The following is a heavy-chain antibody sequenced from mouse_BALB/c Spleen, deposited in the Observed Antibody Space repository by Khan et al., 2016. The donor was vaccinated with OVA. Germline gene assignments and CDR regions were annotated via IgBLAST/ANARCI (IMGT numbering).Heavy chain of an antibody. J-gene: IGHJ4*01. D-gene: IGHD2-1*01. V-gene: IGHV2-3*01. Sequence: QVQLKQSGPGLVAPSQSLSLTCTVSGFSLTSYGVNWVRQPPGKGLAWLGVIWGDGSTTYHSALISRLRISKDNSKSQVFLQLNSLQTDDTATYYCVKQNYGTLDARDYWGQGTAVTGSS. CDR3: VKQNYGTLDARDY. CDR1: GFSLTSYG. CDR2: IWGDGST.